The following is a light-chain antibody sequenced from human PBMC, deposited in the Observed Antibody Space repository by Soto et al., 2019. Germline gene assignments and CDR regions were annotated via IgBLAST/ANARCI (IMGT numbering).Light chain of an antibody. CDR2: RDN. Sequence: SYELTQPLSVSVALGQTARITCGGNNIASKNVHWYQQEPGQAPVLVIYRDNNRPSGIPERFSGSNSGNTATLTISRAQAGDEADYYCQVWDSSTAVFGGGTKVTVL. V-gene: IGLV3-9*01. CDR3: QVWDSSTAV. CDR1: NIASKN. J-gene: IGLJ3*02.